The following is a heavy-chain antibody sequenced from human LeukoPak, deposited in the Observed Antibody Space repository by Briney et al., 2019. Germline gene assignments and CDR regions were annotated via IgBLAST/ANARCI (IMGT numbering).Heavy chain of an antibody. CDR2: ISYSGST. V-gene: IGHV4-61*01. Sequence: SETLSLTCTVSGGSVSSGSYYWTWIRQPPGKGLEWIGYISYSGSTNFNLSLKSRVTISVDTSKNQFSLNLSSVTAADTAVYYCARRGTGGRSFDIWGQGTMVTVSS. CDR1: GGSVSSGSYY. J-gene: IGHJ3*02. D-gene: IGHD2-8*02. CDR3: ARRGTGGRSFDI.